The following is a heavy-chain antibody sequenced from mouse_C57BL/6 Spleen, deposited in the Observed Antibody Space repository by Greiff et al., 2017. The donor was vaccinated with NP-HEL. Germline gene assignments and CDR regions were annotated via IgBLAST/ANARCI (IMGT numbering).Heavy chain of an antibody. D-gene: IGHD1-1*01. V-gene: IGHV1-64*01. Sequence: QVHVKQSGAELVKPGASVKLSCKASGYTFTSYWMHWVKQRPGQGLEWIGMIHPNSGSTNYNEKFKSKATLTVDKSSSTAYMQLSSLTSEDSAVYYCARGFYYGSSYPFAYWGQGTLVTVSA. J-gene: IGHJ3*01. CDR1: GYTFTSYW. CDR3: ARGFYYGSSYPFAY. CDR2: IHPNSGST.